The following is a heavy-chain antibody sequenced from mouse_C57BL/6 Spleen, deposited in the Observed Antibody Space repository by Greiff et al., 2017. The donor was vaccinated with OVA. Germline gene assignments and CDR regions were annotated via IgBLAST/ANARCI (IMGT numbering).Heavy chain of an antibody. V-gene: IGHV14-4*01. D-gene: IGHD1-1*01. J-gene: IGHJ3*01. CDR1: GFNIKDDY. CDR2: IDPENGDT. Sequence: VQLQQSGAELVRPGASVKLSCTASGFNIKDDYMHWVKQRPEQGLEWIGWIDPENGDTEYASKFQGKATITADTSSNTAYLQLSSLTSEDTAVYYCTTGGSSYGAYWGQGTLVTVSA. CDR3: TTGGSSYGAY.